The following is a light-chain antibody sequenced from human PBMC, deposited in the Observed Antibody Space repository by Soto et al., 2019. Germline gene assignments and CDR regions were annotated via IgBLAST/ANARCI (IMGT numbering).Light chain of an antibody. Sequence: EIVLTQSPATLSLSPGERATLSCRASQSVSSYLAWYQQKPGQAPRLLIYDASTRATGIPARFSGSGSGTGFTLTISSLEPEDVAVYYCQQRSHWPPLTFGGGTKVEIK. CDR2: DAS. CDR3: QQRSHWPPLT. V-gene: IGKV3-11*01. CDR1: QSVSSY. J-gene: IGKJ4*01.